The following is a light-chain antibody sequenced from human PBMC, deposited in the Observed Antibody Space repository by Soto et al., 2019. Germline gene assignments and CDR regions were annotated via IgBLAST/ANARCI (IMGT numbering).Light chain of an antibody. CDR1: QSLSSSF. J-gene: IGKJ2*01. CDR3: LQYASPLYT. CDR2: GAS. Sequence: VLTQSPGTLSLSPGERATLSCRASQSLSSSFLAWYQQKRGQAPRLLLYGASNRATGIPDRFSGSGSGTDFTLTISRLEPEDFAVYFCLQYASPLYTFGQRTKLEIK. V-gene: IGKV3-20*01.